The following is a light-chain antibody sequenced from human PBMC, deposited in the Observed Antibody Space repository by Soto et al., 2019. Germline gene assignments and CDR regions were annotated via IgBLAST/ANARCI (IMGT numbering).Light chain of an antibody. J-gene: IGKJ1*01. CDR1: QSVLYSSDNKNF. Sequence: DIVMTQSPDSLAVSLGERATINCKSSQSVLYSSDNKNFLAWYQQKPGQPPKMLIYLASTRGPGVPDRFSGSGSGTDFTPIISSLQAEDVAVYYCQQYYSTPRTFGQGTRVEIK. CDR3: QQYYSTPRT. V-gene: IGKV4-1*01. CDR2: LAS.